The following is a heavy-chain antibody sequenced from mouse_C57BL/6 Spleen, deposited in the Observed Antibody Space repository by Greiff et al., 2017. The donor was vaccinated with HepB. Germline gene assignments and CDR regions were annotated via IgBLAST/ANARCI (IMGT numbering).Heavy chain of an antibody. D-gene: IGHD2-10*01. CDR1: GYAFSSSW. Sequence: VQLQQSGPELVKPGASVKISCKASGYAFSSSWMNWVKQRPGKGLEWIGRIYPGDGDTNYNGKFKGKATLTADKSSSTAYMQLSSLTSEDSAVYFCARPASLPHWYFDVWGTGTTVTVSS. CDR3: ARPASLPHWYFDV. V-gene: IGHV1-82*01. CDR2: IYPGDGDT. J-gene: IGHJ1*03.